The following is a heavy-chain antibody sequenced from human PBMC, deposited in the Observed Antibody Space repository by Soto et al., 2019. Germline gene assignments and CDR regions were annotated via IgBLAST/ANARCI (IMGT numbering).Heavy chain of an antibody. Sequence: GESLKISCKGSAYIFTRNWIGWVRQMPGKGLEWMGIIYPGDSDTRYSPSFQGQVTMSADRSISTAYLQWSSLKASDTGIYYCARLLGSSSLYFYGLDVWDQGTTVTVSS. CDR3: ARLLGSSSLYFYGLDV. CDR2: IYPGDSDT. D-gene: IGHD6-6*01. CDR1: AYIFTRNW. J-gene: IGHJ6*02. V-gene: IGHV5-51*01.